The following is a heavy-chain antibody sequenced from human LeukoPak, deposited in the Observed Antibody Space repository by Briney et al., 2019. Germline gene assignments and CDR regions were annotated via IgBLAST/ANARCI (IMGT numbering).Heavy chain of an antibody. CDR1: GFTFSSYS. CDR3: ARDMYSSGLYYYYGMDV. V-gene: IGHV3-21*01. J-gene: IGHJ6*02. CDR2: ISSSSSYI. Sequence: GGSLRLSCAVSGFTFSSYSMNWVRQAPGKGLEWVSSISSSSSYIYYADSVKGRFTISRDNAKNSLYLQMNSLRAEDTAVYYCARDMYSSGLYYYYGMDVWGQGTTVTVSS. D-gene: IGHD6-19*01.